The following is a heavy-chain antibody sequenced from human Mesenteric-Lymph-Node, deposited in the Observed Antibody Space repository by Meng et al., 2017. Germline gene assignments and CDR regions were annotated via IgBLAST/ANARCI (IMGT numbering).Heavy chain of an antibody. V-gene: IGHV3-30*01. CDR3: ARGGIAVAGTNY. CDR2: ISYDGSNK. Sequence: GESLKISCAASGFTFSSYAMHWVRQAPGKGLEWVAVISYDGSNKYYADSVKGRFTISRDNSKNTLYLQMNSLRAEDTAVYYCARGGIAVAGTNYWGQGTRVT. D-gene: IGHD6-19*01. J-gene: IGHJ4*02. CDR1: GFTFSSYA.